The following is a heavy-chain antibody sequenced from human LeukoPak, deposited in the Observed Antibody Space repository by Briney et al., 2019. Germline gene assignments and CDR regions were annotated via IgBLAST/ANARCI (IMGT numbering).Heavy chain of an antibody. Sequence: PSETLTLTCSVSGCSSSNYYLNWIRQPPGRGLEWIGYIYYSGSTNYNASLKGRVTIFVDPSKNQFSLRLSSVTAADTAVYYCARHRAYSYSSPFDIWGQGTMVTVSS. CDR3: ARHRAYSYSSPFDI. J-gene: IGHJ3*02. CDR2: IYYSGST. V-gene: IGHV4-59*08. D-gene: IGHD6-6*01. CDR1: GCSSSNYY.